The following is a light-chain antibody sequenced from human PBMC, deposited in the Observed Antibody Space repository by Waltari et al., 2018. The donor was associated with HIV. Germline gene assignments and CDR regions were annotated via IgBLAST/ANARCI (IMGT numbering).Light chain of an antibody. V-gene: IGLV3-21*03. J-gene: IGLJ2*01. Sequence: SYVLTQPSSVSLAPGKTVTITCGGDNLGGKSVHWYQQKPGQAPLLVLYDDFDRPSGIPERFSGSKSETTATLTISGVEAGDEADYYCQVWDITSDRVVFGGGTHLTVL. CDR1: NLGGKS. CDR2: DDF. CDR3: QVWDITSDRVV.